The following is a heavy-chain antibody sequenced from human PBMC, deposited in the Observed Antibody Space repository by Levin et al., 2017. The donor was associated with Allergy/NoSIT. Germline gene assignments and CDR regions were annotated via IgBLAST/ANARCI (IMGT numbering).Heavy chain of an antibody. Sequence: QPGGSLRLSCAASGFTFSSYGMHWVRQAPGKGLEWVAVISYDGSNKYYADSVKGRFTISRDNSKNTLYLQMNSLRAEDTAVYYCANQGPRVKPPGDYWGQGTLVTVSS. D-gene: IGHD5/OR15-5a*01. J-gene: IGHJ4*02. CDR1: GFTFSSYG. CDR3: ANQGPRVKPPGDY. CDR2: ISYDGSNK. V-gene: IGHV3-30*18.